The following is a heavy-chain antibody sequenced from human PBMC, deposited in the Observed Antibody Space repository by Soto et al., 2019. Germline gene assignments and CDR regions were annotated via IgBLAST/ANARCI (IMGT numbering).Heavy chain of an antibody. V-gene: IGHV1-18*01. CDR3: ARDLIVGATPPYYFDH. D-gene: IGHD1-26*01. CDR1: GYTFTSYG. J-gene: IGHJ4*02. Sequence: QVQLVQSGAEVKKPGASVKVSCKASGYTFTSYGISWVRQAPGQGLEWMGWISAYNGNTNYAQKLQGRVTMTTDTATTTASMELRRMRSEATAVSFCARDLIVGATPPYYFDHWGQGTLVTVSA. CDR2: ISAYNGNT.